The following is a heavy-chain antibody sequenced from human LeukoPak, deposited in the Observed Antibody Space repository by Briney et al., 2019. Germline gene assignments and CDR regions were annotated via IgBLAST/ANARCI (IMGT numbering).Heavy chain of an antibody. CDR2: IRYDGRNK. CDR3: ARDHCSSTSCYLSAYYFDY. J-gene: IGHJ4*02. Sequence: GGSLRLSCAASGFTFNTYGIHWVRQAPGKGLEWVAFIRYDGRNKYYADSVKGRFTISRDNSKNTLYLQMNSLRAEDTAVYYCARDHCSSTSCYLSAYYFDYWGQGTLVTVSS. V-gene: IGHV3-30*02. D-gene: IGHD2-2*01. CDR1: GFTFNTYG.